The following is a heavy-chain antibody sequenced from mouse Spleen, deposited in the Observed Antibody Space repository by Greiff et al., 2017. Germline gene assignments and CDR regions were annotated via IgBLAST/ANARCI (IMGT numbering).Heavy chain of an antibody. Sequence: DVQLQESGPGLVKPSQSLSLTCSVTGYSITSGYYWNWIRQFPGNKLEWMGYISYDGSNNYNPSLKNRISITRDTSKNQFFLKLNSVTTEDTATYYCASGDGYYPFDYWGQGTTLTVSS. CDR1: GYSITSGYY. V-gene: IGHV3-6*01. D-gene: IGHD2-3*01. J-gene: IGHJ2*01. CDR3: ASGDGYYPFDY. CDR2: ISYDGSN.